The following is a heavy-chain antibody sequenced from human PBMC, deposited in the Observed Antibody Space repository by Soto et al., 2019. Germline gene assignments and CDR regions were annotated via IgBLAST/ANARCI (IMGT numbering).Heavy chain of an antibody. D-gene: IGHD3-10*01. Sequence: GGSLRLSCASSWFTVISTYMSWVRQAPGKGLEWVSIIFSSGESFYADSVKGRLTISRDSSDNTVYLQMNSLKAEDTAVYYCAGGGIGMVRTFDHWGQGTLVTVSS. CDR2: IFSSGES. CDR1: WFTVISTY. V-gene: IGHV3-53*01. CDR3: AGGGIGMVRTFDH. J-gene: IGHJ4*02.